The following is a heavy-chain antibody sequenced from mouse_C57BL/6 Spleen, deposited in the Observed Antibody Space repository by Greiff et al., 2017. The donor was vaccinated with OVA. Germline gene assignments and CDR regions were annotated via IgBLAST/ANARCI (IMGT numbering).Heavy chain of an antibody. Sequence: QVQLKESGAELVRPGSSVKLSCKASGYTFTSYWMDWVKQRPGQGLEWIGNIYPSDSETHYNQKFKDKATLTVDKSSSTAYMQLSSLTSEDSAVYYCARNSKDYFDYWGQGTTLTVSS. CDR1: GYTFTSYW. J-gene: IGHJ2*01. D-gene: IGHD2-5*01. V-gene: IGHV1-61*01. CDR3: ARNSKDYFDY. CDR2: IYPSDSET.